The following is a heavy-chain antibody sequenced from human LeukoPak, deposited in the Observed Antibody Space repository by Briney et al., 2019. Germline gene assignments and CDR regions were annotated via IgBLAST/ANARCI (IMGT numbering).Heavy chain of an antibody. D-gene: IGHD5-24*01. CDR3: ARGAGYNYPYYFDY. CDR2: IYGGGNI. Sequence: GGSLRLSCAASGFTVSSNYMNWVRQAPGQGLEWVSVIYGGGNIYYADSVKGRFTISRDNSKNTLYLQMNSLRAEDTAVYYCARGAGYNYPYYFDYWGQGTLVTVSS. V-gene: IGHV3-53*01. CDR1: GFTVSSNY. J-gene: IGHJ4*02.